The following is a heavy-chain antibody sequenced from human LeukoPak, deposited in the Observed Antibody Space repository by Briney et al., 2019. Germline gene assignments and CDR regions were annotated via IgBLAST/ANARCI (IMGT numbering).Heavy chain of an antibody. D-gene: IGHD6-6*01. CDR1: GFTFSSYS. Sequence: GGSLRLSCAASGFTFSSYSMNWVRQAPGKRLEWVSSISSSSSYIYYADSVKGRFTISRDNAKNSLYLQMNSLRAEDTAVYYCARDGPYSSSVDYWGQGTLVTVSS. J-gene: IGHJ4*02. V-gene: IGHV3-21*01. CDR3: ARDGPYSSSVDY. CDR2: ISSSSSYI.